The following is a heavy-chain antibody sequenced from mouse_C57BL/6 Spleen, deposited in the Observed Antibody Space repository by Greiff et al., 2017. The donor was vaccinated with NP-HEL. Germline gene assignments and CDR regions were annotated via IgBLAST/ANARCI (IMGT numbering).Heavy chain of an antibody. CDR1: GYTFTSYW. J-gene: IGHJ3*01. CDR2: IDPSDSYT. V-gene: IGHV1-69*01. Sequence: VQLHQPGAELVMPGASVKLSCKASGYTFTSYWMHWVKQRPGQGLEWIGEIDPSDSYTNYNQKFKGKSTLTVDKSSSTAYMQLSSLTSEDSAVYYCARTDDVGFAYWGQGTLVTVSA. CDR3: ARTDDVGFAY. D-gene: IGHD2-12*01.